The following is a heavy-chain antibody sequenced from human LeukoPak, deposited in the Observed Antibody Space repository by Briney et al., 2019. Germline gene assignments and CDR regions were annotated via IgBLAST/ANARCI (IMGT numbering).Heavy chain of an antibody. CDR3: ARLPQEYGDYEWSGGSYFDY. J-gene: IGHJ4*02. CDR1: GGTFSSYA. D-gene: IGHD4-17*01. CDR2: IIPIFGTA. V-gene: IGHV1-69*05. Sequence: GASVKVSCKASGGTFSSYAISWVRQAPGQGLEWMGWIIPIFGTANYAQKFQGRVTITTDESTSTAYMELSSLRSEDTAVYYCARLPQEYGDYEWSGGSYFDYWGQGTLVTVSS.